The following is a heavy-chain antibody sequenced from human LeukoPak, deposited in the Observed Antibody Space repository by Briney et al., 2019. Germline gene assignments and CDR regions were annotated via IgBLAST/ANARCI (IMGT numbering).Heavy chain of an antibody. CDR3: ARVITVGANNWFDP. CDR1: GGSISSYY. J-gene: IGHJ5*02. V-gene: IGHV4-59*01. D-gene: IGHD1-26*01. Sequence: SETLSLTCTVSGGSISSYYWSWIRQPPGKGLEWIGYFYYSGSTYYNPSLKSRLTISVDTSKNQFSLKLSSVTAADTVVYYCARVITVGANNWFDPWGQGTLVTVSS. CDR2: FYYSGST.